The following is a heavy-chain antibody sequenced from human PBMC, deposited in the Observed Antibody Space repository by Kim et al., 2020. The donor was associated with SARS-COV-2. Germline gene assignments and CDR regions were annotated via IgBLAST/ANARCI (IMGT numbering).Heavy chain of an antibody. CDR2: NK. Sequence: NKYYAESVECRFTISRDNSKNTLYLQMNSLRAEDTAVYYCARDLSGYLDYWGQGTLVTVSS. J-gene: IGHJ4*02. V-gene: IGHV3-30*01. D-gene: IGHD3-22*01. CDR3: ARDLSGYLDY.